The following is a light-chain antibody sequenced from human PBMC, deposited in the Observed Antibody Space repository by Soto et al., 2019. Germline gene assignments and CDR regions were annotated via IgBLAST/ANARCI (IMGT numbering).Light chain of an antibody. V-gene: IGLV2-14*01. CDR2: EVS. CDR1: SSDFGGYNY. CDR3: SSFTSAYTFV. Sequence: QSALAQPASVSGSPGQSIAISCTGTSSDFGGYNYVSWYQQHPGKAPKLLISEVSIRPSGVSDRFSGSKSGNTASLTISGLQTEDEADYYCSSFTSAYTFVFGSGTKVTVL. J-gene: IGLJ1*01.